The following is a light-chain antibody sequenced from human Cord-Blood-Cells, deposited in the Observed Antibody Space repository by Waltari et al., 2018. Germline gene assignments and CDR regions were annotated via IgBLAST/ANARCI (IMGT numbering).Light chain of an antibody. CDR1: QSVSSSY. CDR3: QQYGSSPT. V-gene: IGKV3-20*01. Sequence: TVLTQSPGTLSLSPGGRAPLSCRASQSVSSSYLAWYQQKPGQAPRPLIYGASSRATGIPDRFSGSGSGTDFTLTISRLEPEDFAVYYCQQYGSSPTFGQGTKLEIK. CDR2: GAS. J-gene: IGKJ2*01.